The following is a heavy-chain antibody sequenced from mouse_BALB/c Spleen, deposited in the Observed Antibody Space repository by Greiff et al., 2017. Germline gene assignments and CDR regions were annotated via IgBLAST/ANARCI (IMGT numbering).Heavy chain of an antibody. CDR2: IYPGGGYT. CDR1: GYTFTNYW. D-gene: IGHD4-1*02. V-gene: IGHV1-63*02. Sequence: VQRVESGAELVRPGTSVKISCKASGYTFTNYWLGWVKQRPGHGLEWIGDIYPGGGYTNYNEKFKGKATLTADTSSSTAYMQLSSLTSEDSAVYFCARSSTGTKAMDYWGQGTSVTVSS. J-gene: IGHJ4*01. CDR3: ARSSTGTKAMDY.